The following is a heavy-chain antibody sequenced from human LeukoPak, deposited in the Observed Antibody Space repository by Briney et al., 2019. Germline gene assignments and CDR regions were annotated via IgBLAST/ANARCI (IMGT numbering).Heavy chain of an antibody. Sequence: SETLSLTCTVSGGSISSYYWSWIRQPPGKGLEWIGYIYYSGSTNYNPSLKSRVTIPVDTSKNQFSLKLSSVTAADTAVYYCARGFFEVAHFDYWGQGTLVTVSS. D-gene: IGHD3-3*01. J-gene: IGHJ4*02. CDR1: GGSISSYY. V-gene: IGHV4-59*01. CDR3: ARGFFEVAHFDY. CDR2: IYYSGST.